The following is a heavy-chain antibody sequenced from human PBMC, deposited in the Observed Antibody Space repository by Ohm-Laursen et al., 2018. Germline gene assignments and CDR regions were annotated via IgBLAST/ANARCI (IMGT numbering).Heavy chain of an antibody. D-gene: IGHD3-22*01. CDR3: ARRLSSYFDY. CDR2: FYYSGST. V-gene: IGHV4-39*01. J-gene: IGHJ4*02. CDR1: GGSFTNNHYY. Sequence: TLSLTCSVSGGSFTNNHYYWAWIRQTPGKGLEWIGSFYYSGSTYYNPSLKSRVTISADASKSQFFLELNSVTAADTAVYYCARRLSSYFDYWGQGSLVTVSS.